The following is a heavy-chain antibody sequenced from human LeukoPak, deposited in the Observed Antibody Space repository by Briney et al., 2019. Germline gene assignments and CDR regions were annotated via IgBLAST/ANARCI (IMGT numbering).Heavy chain of an antibody. J-gene: IGHJ5*02. Sequence: ASVKVSCKASGYTFTSYGISWVRLAPGQGLEWMGWISAYNGNTNYAQKLQGRVTMTTNTSTSTAYMELRSLRSDDTAVYYCARVTFGYDILTGYSNWFDPWGQGTLVTVSS. CDR2: ISAYNGNT. CDR3: ARVTFGYDILTGYSNWFDP. V-gene: IGHV1-18*01. D-gene: IGHD3-9*01. CDR1: GYTFTSYG.